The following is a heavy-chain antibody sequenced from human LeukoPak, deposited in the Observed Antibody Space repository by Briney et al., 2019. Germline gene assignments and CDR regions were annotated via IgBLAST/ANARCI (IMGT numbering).Heavy chain of an antibody. J-gene: IGHJ4*02. CDR3: AKVTGTRIFDY. V-gene: IGHV3-30*04. CDR1: GFTFSSYA. Sequence: PGGSLRLSCAASGFTFSSYAMHWVRQAPGKGLEWVAVISYDGSNKYYADSVKGRFTISRDNSKNTLYLQMNSLRAEDTAVYYCAKVTGTRIFDYWGQGTLVTVSS. CDR2: ISYDGSNK. D-gene: IGHD6-19*01.